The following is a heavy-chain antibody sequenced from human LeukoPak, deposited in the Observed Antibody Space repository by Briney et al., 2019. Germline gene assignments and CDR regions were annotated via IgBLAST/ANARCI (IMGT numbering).Heavy chain of an antibody. CDR2: INHSGST. V-gene: IGHV4-34*01. J-gene: IGHJ5*02. D-gene: IGHD6-6*01. Sequence: PSETLSLTCAVYGASFSDYSWSWTRQPPGKGLEWIGEINHSGSTNYNPSLKSRVTISVDTSKNQLSLKLSSVTAADTAVYYCARVYTSSGYTWFDPWGQGTLVTVSS. CDR1: GASFSDYS. CDR3: ARVYTSSGYTWFDP.